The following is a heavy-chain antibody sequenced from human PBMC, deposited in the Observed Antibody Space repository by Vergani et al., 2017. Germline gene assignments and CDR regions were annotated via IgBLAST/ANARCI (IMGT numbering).Heavy chain of an antibody. CDR1: GDSISRSHYY. V-gene: IGHV4-39*07. CDR3: ARYIVVVVAASYFDY. J-gene: IGHJ4*02. CDR2: IYHSGST. Sequence: QLQLQESGPGLVKPSETLSLSCRVSGDSISRSHYYWGFIRQPPGKGLEWIGSIYHSGSTYYNPSLKSRVTISVDTSKNQFSLKLSSVTAADTAVYYCARYIVVVVAASYFDYWGQGTLVTVSS. D-gene: IGHD2-15*01.